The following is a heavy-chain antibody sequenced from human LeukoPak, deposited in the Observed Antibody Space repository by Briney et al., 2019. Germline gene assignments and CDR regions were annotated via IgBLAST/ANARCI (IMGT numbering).Heavy chain of an antibody. D-gene: IGHD6-13*01. V-gene: IGHV6-1*01. CDR2: TYYRSKWYN. CDR3: ARCSLSYSSSCRY. Sequence: SQTLSLTCAISGDSVSSNSAAWNRIRQSPSRGLEWLGRTYYRSKWYNDYAVSVKSRITINPDTSKSQFSLQLNSVTPEDTAVYYCARCSLSYSSSCRYWGQGTLVTVSS. CDR1: GDSVSSNSAA. J-gene: IGHJ4*02.